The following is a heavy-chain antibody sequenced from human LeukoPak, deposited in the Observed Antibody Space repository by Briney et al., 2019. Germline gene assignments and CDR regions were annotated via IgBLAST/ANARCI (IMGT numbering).Heavy chain of an antibody. V-gene: IGHV4-38-2*02. D-gene: IGHD4-17*01. J-gene: IGHJ3*02. CDR3: ARSGSYGDYSSLAFDI. Sequence: SETLSLTCTVSGYSISSGYYWGWIRQPPGKGLEWIGSIYHSGSTYYNPSLKSRVTISVDTSKNQFSLKLSSVTAADTAVYYCARSGSYGDYSSLAFDIWGQGTMVTVSS. CDR1: GYSISSGYY. CDR2: IYHSGST.